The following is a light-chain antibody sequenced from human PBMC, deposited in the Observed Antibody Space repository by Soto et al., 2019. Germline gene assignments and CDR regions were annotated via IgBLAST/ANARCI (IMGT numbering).Light chain of an antibody. V-gene: IGKV2-30*01. J-gene: IGKJ4*01. Sequence: DVVMTQSPLSLPVTLGQPASISCRSSQSLVYSDGNTYLNWFHQRPGQSPRRLIYKVSNRDSGVQVRFSGSGSGTDFTLKISRVEAEDVGVNYCMQGTYWRRLIFGGGTKVEIK. CDR2: KVS. CDR1: QSLVYSDGNTY. CDR3: MQGTYWRRLI.